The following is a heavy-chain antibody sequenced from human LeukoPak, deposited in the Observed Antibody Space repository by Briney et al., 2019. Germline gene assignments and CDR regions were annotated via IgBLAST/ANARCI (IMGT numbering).Heavy chain of an antibody. CDR2: ITSSSSYI. J-gene: IGHJ4*02. CDR3: ARAYGSGSPSPDY. Sequence: GGSLRLSCAASGFTFSSYSMNWVRQAPGKGLEWVSSITSSSSYIYYADSVKGRFTISRDNAKNPLYLQMNSLRAEDTAVYYCARAYGSGSPSPDYWGQGTLVTVSS. CDR1: GFTFSSYS. V-gene: IGHV3-21*01. D-gene: IGHD3-10*01.